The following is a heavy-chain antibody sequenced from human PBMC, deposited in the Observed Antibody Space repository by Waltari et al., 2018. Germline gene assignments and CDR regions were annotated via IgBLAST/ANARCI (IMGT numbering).Heavy chain of an antibody. CDR2: IKPDGSQQ. V-gene: IGHV3-7*03. CDR3: ARDFNWGWDF. D-gene: IGHD7-27*01. Sequence: EVQLVDSGGGLVQRGGSLRLSCAAPGFTFSSNWMSWVRQAPGRGLEWLANIKPDGSQQYYVDSVRGRFSISRDNAKNSLYLQLNSLRAEDTAIYYCARDFNWGWDFWGQGTLVTVSS. J-gene: IGHJ4*02. CDR1: GFTFSSNW.